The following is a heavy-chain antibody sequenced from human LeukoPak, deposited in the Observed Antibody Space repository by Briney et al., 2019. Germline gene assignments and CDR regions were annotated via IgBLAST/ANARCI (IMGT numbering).Heavy chain of an antibody. J-gene: IGHJ5*02. CDR2: IIPIFGTA. CDR3: ARELKDGYKDWFDP. V-gene: IGHV1-69*06. CDR1: GGTFNSYA. Sequence: SVKVSCKASGGTFNSYAISWVRQAPGQGLEWMGGIIPIFGTANYAQKFQGRVTITADKSTSTAYMELSSLRSEDTAVYYCARELKDGYKDWFDPWGQGTLVTISS. D-gene: IGHD5-24*01.